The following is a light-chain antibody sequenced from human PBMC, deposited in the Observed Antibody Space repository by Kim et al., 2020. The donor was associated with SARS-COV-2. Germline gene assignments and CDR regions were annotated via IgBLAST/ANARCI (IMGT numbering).Light chain of an antibody. CDR3: QVWDSSSDRVV. Sequence: GKTARITCGGNNIGSKSVHWYQQRPGQSPVLVIYYDSDRPSGIPERFSGSNSGNTATLTISRVEAGDEADYYCQVWDSSSDRVVFGGGTQLTVL. V-gene: IGLV3-21*04. CDR2: YDS. CDR1: NIGSKS. J-gene: IGLJ2*01.